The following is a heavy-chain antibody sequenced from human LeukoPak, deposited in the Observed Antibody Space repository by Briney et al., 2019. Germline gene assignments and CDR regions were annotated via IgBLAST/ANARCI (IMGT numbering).Heavy chain of an antibody. Sequence: ASVKVSCKASGYTFTGYCMHWVRQAPGQGLEWMGWINPNSGGTNYAQKFQGRVTMTRDTSISTAYMELSRLRSDDTAVYYCARGQTSWGYCSSTSCYESYFQHWGQGTLVTVSS. CDR1: GYTFTGYC. CDR2: INPNSGGT. J-gene: IGHJ1*01. D-gene: IGHD2-2*01. V-gene: IGHV1-2*02. CDR3: ARGQTSWGYCSSTSCYESYFQH.